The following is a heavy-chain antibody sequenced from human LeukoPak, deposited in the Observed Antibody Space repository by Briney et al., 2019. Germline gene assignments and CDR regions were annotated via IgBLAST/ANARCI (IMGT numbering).Heavy chain of an antibody. V-gene: IGHV3-30*18. Sequence: GGSLRLSCAASGFTFSSYGMHWVRQAPGKGLEWVAVISYGGSNKYYADSVKGRFTISRDNSKNTLYLQMNSLRAEDTAVYYCAKGAYGDYVGYYYYGMDVWGQGTTVTVS. CDR2: ISYGGSNK. CDR3: AKGAYGDYVGYYYYGMDV. J-gene: IGHJ6*02. CDR1: GFTFSSYG. D-gene: IGHD4-17*01.